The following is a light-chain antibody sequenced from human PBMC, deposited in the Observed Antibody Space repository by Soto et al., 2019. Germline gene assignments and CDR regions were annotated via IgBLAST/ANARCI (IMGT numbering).Light chain of an antibody. J-gene: IGKJ4*01. CDR1: QSVSSN. CDR3: QQHYNVPLT. CDR2: GAS. Sequence: EIVMTQSPATLSVSPGERATLSCRASQSVSSNLAWYQQKPGQAPRLLIYGASTRATGIPARFSGSGSGTEFTLTISSLQSEDFAVYYCQQHYNVPLTFGGGTKVEIK. V-gene: IGKV3-15*01.